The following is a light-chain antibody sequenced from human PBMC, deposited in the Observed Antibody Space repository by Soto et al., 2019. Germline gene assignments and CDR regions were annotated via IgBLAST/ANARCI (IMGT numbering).Light chain of an antibody. Sequence: EIVLTQSPGTLSLSPRERATLSCRASQSVSSSYLAWYQQKPGQAPRLLIYGASGRATGIPDRFSGSGSGTDFTLTSNRLELEDFAVYYCQQYGSSPPVTFGQGTRLEIK. V-gene: IGKV3-20*01. CDR3: QQYGSSPPVT. CDR2: GAS. CDR1: QSVSSSY. J-gene: IGKJ5*01.